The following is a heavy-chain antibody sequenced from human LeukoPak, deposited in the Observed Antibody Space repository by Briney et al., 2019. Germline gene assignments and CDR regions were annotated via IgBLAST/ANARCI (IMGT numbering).Heavy chain of an antibody. Sequence: SETLSLTCTVSGYSISSGYYWGCIRQPPGKGLEWIGSIYYSGSTYYNPSLKSRVTISVDTSKNQFSLKLSSVTAADTAVYYCARDSSDYYDSSGYYYWGQGTLVTVSS. CDR1: GYSISSGYY. D-gene: IGHD3-22*01. J-gene: IGHJ4*02. CDR3: ARDSSDYYDSSGYYY. V-gene: IGHV4-38-2*02. CDR2: IYYSGST.